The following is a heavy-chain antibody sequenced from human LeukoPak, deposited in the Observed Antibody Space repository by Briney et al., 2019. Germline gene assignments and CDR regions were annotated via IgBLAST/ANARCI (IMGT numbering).Heavy chain of an antibody. D-gene: IGHD3-22*01. Sequence: GESLKISCKGSGYRFSAYWIAWVRQMPGKGLEWMGIIYPDDSDTRYSPSFQGQVTISADKSVSTAYLQWSSLKASDTAMYYCAGPNITSYYDSRGYDAFDVWGQGTMVTVSS. J-gene: IGHJ3*01. CDR1: GYRFSAYW. CDR2: IYPDDSDT. CDR3: AGPNITSYYDSRGYDAFDV. V-gene: IGHV5-51*01.